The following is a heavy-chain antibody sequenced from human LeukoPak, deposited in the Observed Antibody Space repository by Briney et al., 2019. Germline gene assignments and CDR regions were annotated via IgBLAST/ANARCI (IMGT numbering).Heavy chain of an antibody. J-gene: IGHJ6*03. CDR1: GFTFSNSW. D-gene: IGHD2-2*01. Sequence: PGGSLRLSCAASGFTFSNSWMSWVRQAPGKGLEWVGRINSKTDGGTTDYSAPVKGRFISSRDDSKNTLDLQMNSLKTEDTAVYYCTTDWVVVVPAAISWTEDYYYMDVWGKGTTVTVSS. CDR2: INSKTDGGTT. V-gene: IGHV3-15*01. CDR3: TTDWVVVVPAAISWTEDYYYMDV.